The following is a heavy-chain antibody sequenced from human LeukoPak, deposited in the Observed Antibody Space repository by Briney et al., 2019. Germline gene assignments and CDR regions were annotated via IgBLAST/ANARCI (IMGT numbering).Heavy chain of an antibody. J-gene: IGHJ6*02. CDR2: IDSDKSNT. CDR1: GFTFSTYW. Sequence: GGSLRLSCAASGFTFSTYWMHWVRQAPGKGLVWVSAIDSDKSNTSYAESVKGRFTISRDNAKNTLYLRMNSLRAEDTAVYYCARGGYDFWSGLRFYGMDVWGQGTTVTVSS. V-gene: IGHV3-74*01. CDR3: ARGGYDFWSGLRFYGMDV. D-gene: IGHD3-3*01.